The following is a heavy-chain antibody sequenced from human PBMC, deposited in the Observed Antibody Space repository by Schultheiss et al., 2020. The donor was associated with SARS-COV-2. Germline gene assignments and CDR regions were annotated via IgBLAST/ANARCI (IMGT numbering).Heavy chain of an antibody. CDR2: INHSGST. CDR1: GGSFSGYY. J-gene: IGHJ6*03. D-gene: IGHD1-14*01. V-gene: IGHV4-34*01. Sequence: SETLSLTCAVYGGSFSGYYWSWIRQPPGKGLEWIGEINHSGSTNYNPSLKSRVTISVDTSKNQFSLKLSSVTAADTAVYYCARAPGTAPYYYYMDVWGKGTTVTVSS. CDR3: ARAPGTAPYYYYMDV.